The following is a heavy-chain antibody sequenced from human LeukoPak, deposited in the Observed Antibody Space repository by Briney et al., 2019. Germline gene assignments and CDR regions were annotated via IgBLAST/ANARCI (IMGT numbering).Heavy chain of an antibody. D-gene: IGHD1-26*01. J-gene: IGHJ3*02. CDR3: ARDRGSYPSGAFDI. V-gene: IGHV3-53*01. Sequence: GGSLRLSCAASGFTVSSHYMSWVRQAPGKGLEWGSVIYSGGSTYYAASVKGRFTISRDNSKNTLYLQMNSLRAEDTAVYYCARDRGSYPSGAFDIWGQGTVVTVSS. CDR1: GFTVSSHY. CDR2: IYSGGST.